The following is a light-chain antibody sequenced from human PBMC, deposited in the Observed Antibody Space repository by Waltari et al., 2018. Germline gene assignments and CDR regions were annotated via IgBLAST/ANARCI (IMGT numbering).Light chain of an antibody. V-gene: IGKV1-33*01. J-gene: IGKJ1*01. Sequence: DIQMTQSPSSLSASVGDRVTITCQASRDINNYLNWYQQKPGKAPKLLIYGDSTLETGGPSRFSGSGSGTDFVFTISRLQPEDIATYYCQHYDGVPPWTFGQGTRVDFK. CDR1: RDINNY. CDR3: QHYDGVPPWT. CDR2: GDS.